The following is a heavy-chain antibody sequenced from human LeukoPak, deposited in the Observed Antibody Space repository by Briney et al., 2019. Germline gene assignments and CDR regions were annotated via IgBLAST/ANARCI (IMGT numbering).Heavy chain of an antibody. CDR3: ARHGGSAEYSGSYYD. J-gene: IGHJ4*02. CDR2: IYYSGSP. D-gene: IGHD1-26*01. V-gene: IGHV4-59*08. Sequence: PSETLSLTCTVSGGSISSYYWSWIRQPPGKGLEWIGYIYYSGSPNYNPSLKSRVTISVDTSKNQFSLKLSSVTAADTAVYYCARHGGSAEYSGSYYDWGQGTLVTVSS. CDR1: GGSISSYY.